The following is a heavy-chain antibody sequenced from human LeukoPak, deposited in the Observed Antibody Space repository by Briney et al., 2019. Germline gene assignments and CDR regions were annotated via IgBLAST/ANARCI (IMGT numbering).Heavy chain of an antibody. D-gene: IGHD3-3*01. CDR1: GYTFTGYY. V-gene: IGHV1-2*02. CDR2: INPNSGGT. CDR3: AAATLRFLEWQGVGV. Sequence: ASVKVSCKASGYTFTGYYMHWVRQAPGQGLEWMGWINPNSGGTNYAQKFQGRVTMTWDTSISTAYMELSRLRSDDTAVYYCAAATLRFLEWQGVGVWGQGTTVTVSS. J-gene: IGHJ6*02.